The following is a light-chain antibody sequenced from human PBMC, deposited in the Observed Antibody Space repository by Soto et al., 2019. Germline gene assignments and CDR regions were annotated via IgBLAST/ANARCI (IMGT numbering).Light chain of an antibody. CDR2: DVT. J-gene: IGLJ1*01. V-gene: IGLV2-11*01. CDR3: SSFAGSYTHV. CDR1: NSDVGGYDY. Sequence: QSALTKPRPVSGSPGQAVTFSCTGTNSDVGGYDYVSWYQQLPGEAPKLIIYDVTKRPSGVPNRFSGSKSGNTASLTISGLQAEDEADYFCSSFAGSYTHVFGSGTKVTVL.